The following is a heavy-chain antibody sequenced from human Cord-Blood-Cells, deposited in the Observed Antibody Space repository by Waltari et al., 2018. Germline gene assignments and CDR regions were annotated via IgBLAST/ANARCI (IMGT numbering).Heavy chain of an antibody. Sequence: QVQLVQSRAEVKKPGASVKVSCKASGYTFTGYYMHWVRQAPGQGLEWMGWINPNSGGTNYAQKFQGRVTMTRDTSISTAYMELSRLRSDDTAVYYCARDLPGIAAAGTGNFDYWGQGTLVTVSS. J-gene: IGHJ4*02. D-gene: IGHD6-13*01. V-gene: IGHV1-2*02. CDR3: ARDLPGIAAAGTGNFDY. CDR2: INPNSGGT. CDR1: GYTFTGYY.